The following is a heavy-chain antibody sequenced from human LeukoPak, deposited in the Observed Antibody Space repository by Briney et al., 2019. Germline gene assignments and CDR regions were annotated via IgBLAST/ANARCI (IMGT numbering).Heavy chain of an antibody. J-gene: IGHJ4*02. CDR2: SGTAGDT. V-gene: IGHV3-13*01. CDR3: ARAQGSGWYDY. D-gene: IGHD6-19*01. Sequence: GGSLRPSCAASGFTFNSYGMHWVRQATGKGLECVSDSGTAGDTYYAGSGKGRFTISRENAKNSLYLQMNSLRAGDTAVYYCARAQGSGWYDYWGQGTLVTVSS. CDR1: GFTFNSYG.